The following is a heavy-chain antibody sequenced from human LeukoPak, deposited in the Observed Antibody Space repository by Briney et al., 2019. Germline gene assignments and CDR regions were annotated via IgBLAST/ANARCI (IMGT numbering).Heavy chain of an antibody. CDR3: ARGRWSATTASYYLDF. D-gene: IGHD5-24*01. V-gene: IGHV1-69*05. CDR1: GYTFTSYG. J-gene: IGHJ4*02. CDR2: IIPIFGTA. Sequence: GASVKVSCKASGYTFTSYGISWVRQAPGQGLEWMGGIIPIFGTANYAQRFQGRVTITRDTSASTAYMELSSLTSEDTAVYYCARGRWSATTASYYLDFWGQGTLVTVSS.